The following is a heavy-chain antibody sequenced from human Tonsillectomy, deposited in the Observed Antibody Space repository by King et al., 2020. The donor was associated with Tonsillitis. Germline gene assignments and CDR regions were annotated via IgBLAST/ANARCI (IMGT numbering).Heavy chain of an antibody. V-gene: IGHV1-69*01. D-gene: IGHD3-22*01. Sequence: QLVQSGAEVKKPGSSVKVSCKASGGTFSSYAISWVRQAPGQGLEWMGGLIPLFGTANYAQKFQGRITIIADESTRTAYMELSSLRSEDTAVYYCARDYYDSSGYWFVYWGQGILVTVSS. CDR1: GGTFSSYA. J-gene: IGHJ4*02. CDR3: ARDYYDSSGYWFVY. CDR2: LIPLFGTA.